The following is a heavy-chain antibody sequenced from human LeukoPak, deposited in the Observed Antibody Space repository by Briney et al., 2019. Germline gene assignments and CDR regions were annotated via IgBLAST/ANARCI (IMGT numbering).Heavy chain of an antibody. CDR2: MNPNSGNT. D-gene: IGHD3-9*01. CDR1: GYTFTSYD. J-gene: IGHJ6*02. V-gene: IGHV1-8*01. CDR3: AREFAKYYDILTGYYTGYYYYGMDV. Sequence: GASVTVSCKASGYTFTSYDINWVRQATGQGLEGMGWMNPNSGNTGYAQKFQGRVNMTRNTSISTAYMELSSLTSEDTAVYYCAREFAKYYDILTGYYTGYYYYGMDVWGQGTTVTVSS.